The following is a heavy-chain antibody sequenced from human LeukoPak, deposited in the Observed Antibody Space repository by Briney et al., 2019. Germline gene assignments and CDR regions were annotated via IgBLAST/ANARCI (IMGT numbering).Heavy chain of an antibody. D-gene: IGHD1-26*01. J-gene: IGHJ4*02. CDR3: AKAYSGSYYGMGLDC. CDR2: IRYDGSNK. CDR1: GFTLSSSD. V-gene: IGHV3-30*02. Sequence: PGGSLRLSCAASGFTLSSSDMHWVRQAPGKGLEWVAFIRYDGSNKYYADSVKGRFTISRDNSKNTLYLQMNSLRDEDTAVYYCAKAYSGSYYGMGLDCWGQGTLVTVSS.